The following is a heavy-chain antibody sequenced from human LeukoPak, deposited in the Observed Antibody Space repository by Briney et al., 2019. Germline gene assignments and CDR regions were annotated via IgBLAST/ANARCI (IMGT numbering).Heavy chain of an antibody. CDR3: ARYRLGWFDP. CDR2: INSRGST. V-gene: IGHV4-61*02. D-gene: IGHD6-25*01. CDR1: GGSISSSAYF. J-gene: IGHJ5*01. Sequence: SETLSLTCTASGGSISSSAYFWSWIRQPAGKGLEWIGRINSRGSTNYNPSLKSRVTLSVDTSKNQFSLKLTSVTVADAAVYYCARYRLGWFDPWGQGTLVTVSS.